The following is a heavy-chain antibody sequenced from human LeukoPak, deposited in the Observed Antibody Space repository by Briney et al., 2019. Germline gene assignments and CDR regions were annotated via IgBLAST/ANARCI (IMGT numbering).Heavy chain of an antibody. V-gene: IGHV3-23*01. D-gene: IGHD2-15*01. CDR3: AMGVVAATINWFDP. J-gene: IGHJ5*02. CDR2: INGSGGST. CDR1: GFTFSSYA. Sequence: GGSLRLSCAASGFTFSSYAMSWVRQAPGKGLEWVSAINGSGGSTYYADSVKGRFTISRDNSKNTLYLQMNSLRAEDTAVYYCAMGVVAATINWFDPWGQGTLVTVSS.